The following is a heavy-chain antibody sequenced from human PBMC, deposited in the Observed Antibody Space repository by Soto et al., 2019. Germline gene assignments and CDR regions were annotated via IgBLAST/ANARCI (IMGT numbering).Heavy chain of an antibody. Sequence: GGSLRLSCAASGFTFSSYAMSWVRQAPGKGLEWVSAISGSGGSTYYADSVKGRFTISRDNSKNTLYLQMNSLTAEDTAVYYCARDIRITIFGVVRNWFDPWGQGTLVTVSS. CDR2: ISGSGGST. CDR3: ARDIRITIFGVVRNWFDP. V-gene: IGHV3-23*01. D-gene: IGHD3-3*01. J-gene: IGHJ5*02. CDR1: GFTFSSYA.